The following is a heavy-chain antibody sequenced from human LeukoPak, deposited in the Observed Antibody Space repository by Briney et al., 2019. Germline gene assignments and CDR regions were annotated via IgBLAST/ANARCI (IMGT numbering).Heavy chain of an antibody. V-gene: IGHV3-7*03. CDR3: ARVARAFDY. CDR1: GFTFSNYW. CDR2: IKQDGSEK. Sequence: PGGSLRLSCAASGFTFSNYWMTWVRQAPGKGLEWVANIKQDGSEKYYVDSVKGRFTISRDNAKKSLCLQMNSLRAEDAATYYCARVARAFDYWGQGTLVTVSS. J-gene: IGHJ4*02.